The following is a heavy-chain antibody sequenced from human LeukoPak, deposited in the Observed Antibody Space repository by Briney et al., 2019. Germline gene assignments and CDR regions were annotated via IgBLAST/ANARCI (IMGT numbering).Heavy chain of an antibody. V-gene: IGHV3-21*01. CDR2: ISSSSSYI. Sequence: GGSLRLSCAASGFTFSSYSMNWVRQAPGKWLEWVSSISSSSSYIYYADSVKGRFTISRDNAKNSLYLQMNSLRAEDTAVYYCAGGTTWIQLWSFDYWGQGTLVTVSS. CDR1: GFTFSSYS. J-gene: IGHJ4*02. D-gene: IGHD5-18*01. CDR3: AGGTTWIQLWSFDY.